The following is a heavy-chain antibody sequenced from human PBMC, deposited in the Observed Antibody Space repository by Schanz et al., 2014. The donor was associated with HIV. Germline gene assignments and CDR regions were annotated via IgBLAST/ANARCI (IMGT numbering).Heavy chain of an antibody. J-gene: IGHJ6*02. CDR3: ARDVTRNYDFWSGYYVAYGMDV. D-gene: IGHD3-3*01. CDR1: GFTFSSYG. Sequence: QVQLVESGGGVVQPGRSLRLSCAASGFTFSSYGMHWVRQAPGKGLEWVAVIWYDGSNKYYADSVKGRFTISRDNSKNTLYLQMNSLRAEDTAVYYCARDVTRNYDFWSGYYVAYGMDVWGQGTTVTVSS. CDR2: IWYDGSNK. V-gene: IGHV3-33*01.